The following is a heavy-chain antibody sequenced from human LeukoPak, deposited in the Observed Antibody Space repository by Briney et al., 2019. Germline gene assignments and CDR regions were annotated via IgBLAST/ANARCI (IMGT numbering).Heavy chain of an antibody. CDR1: EFTFSNYA. D-gene: IGHD3-10*01. Sequence: PGGPLRLSCAASEFTFSNYAMSWVRQAPGKGLEWVSAISGSGESTYYGDSVKGRFTISRDNSKNTLHLQMNSLRAEDTAVYYCAKSGGPLNNWFDPWGQGTLVTVSS. V-gene: IGHV3-23*01. J-gene: IGHJ5*02. CDR3: AKSGGPLNNWFDP. CDR2: ISGSGEST.